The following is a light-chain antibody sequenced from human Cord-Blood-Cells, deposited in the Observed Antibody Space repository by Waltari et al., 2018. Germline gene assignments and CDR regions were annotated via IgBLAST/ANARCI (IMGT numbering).Light chain of an antibody. J-gene: IGLJ2*01. CDR3: CSYAGSSTLV. V-gene: IGLV2-23*01. CDR2: EGS. CDR1: SSDVGSYTL. Sequence: QSALTQPASVSGSPGQSITISCTGTSSDVGSYTLVSSYRQHPGKPPKLMIYEGSKRPSGGSNRFSGSKSGNTASLTISGLQAEDEADYYCCSYAGSSTLVFGGGTKLTVL.